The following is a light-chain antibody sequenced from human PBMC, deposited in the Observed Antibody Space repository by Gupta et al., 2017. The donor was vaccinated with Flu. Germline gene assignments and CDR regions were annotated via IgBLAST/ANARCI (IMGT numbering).Light chain of an antibody. J-gene: IGLJ3*02. Sequence: SGHSSYAIAWHQQQPEKGHRYLMKLNSDGSHSKGDGIPDRFSGSSSGAERYLTISSLQSEDEADYYCQTWGTGVWVFGGGTKLTAL. CDR2: LNSDGSH. V-gene: IGLV4-69*01. CDR3: QTWGTGVWV. CDR1: SGHSSYA.